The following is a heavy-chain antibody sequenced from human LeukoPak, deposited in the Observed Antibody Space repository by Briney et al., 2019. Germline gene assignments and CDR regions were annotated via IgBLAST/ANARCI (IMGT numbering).Heavy chain of an antibody. CDR1: GFTFSSYA. D-gene: IGHD6-13*01. CDR2: ISGTGGST. J-gene: IGHJ4*02. CDR3: AKAASLIATAAVAFDY. V-gene: IGHV3-23*01. Sequence: GGSLRLSCAASGFTFSSYAMSWVRHAPGKGLEWFSAISGTGGSTYYADSVKGRFTISRDNSRNTLYLQMNSLRAEDTAVYYCAKAASLIATAAVAFDYWGQGTLVTVSS.